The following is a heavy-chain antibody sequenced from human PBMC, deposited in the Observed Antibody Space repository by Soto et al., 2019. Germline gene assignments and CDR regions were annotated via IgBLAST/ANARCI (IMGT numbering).Heavy chain of an antibody. D-gene: IGHD3-9*01. CDR2: IKSKTDGGTT. J-gene: IGHJ4*02. CDR3: TTDILKYYDILTGYRGVDY. CDR1: GFTFSNAW. V-gene: IGHV3-15*01. Sequence: GGSLRLSXAASGFTFSNAWMSWVRQAPGKGLEWVGRIKSKTDGGTTDYAAPVKGRFTISRDDSKNTLYLQMNSLKTEDTAVYYCTTDILKYYDILTGYRGVDYWGQGTLVTVSS.